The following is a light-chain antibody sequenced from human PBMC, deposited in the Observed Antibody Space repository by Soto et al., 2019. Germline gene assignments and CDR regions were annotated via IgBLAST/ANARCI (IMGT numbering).Light chain of an antibody. CDR3: QQYNNWPLT. J-gene: IGKJ5*01. CDR1: QSVSSY. Sequence: EPVMTQSPATLSLSPGDSATLSCRASQSVSSYLAWYQQKPGQAPRILIYDASNRATGIPARFSGSGSGTDLNLTISRLQSEDFAVYYCQQYNNWPLTCGQGTRLEIK. CDR2: DAS. V-gene: IGKV3D-15*01.